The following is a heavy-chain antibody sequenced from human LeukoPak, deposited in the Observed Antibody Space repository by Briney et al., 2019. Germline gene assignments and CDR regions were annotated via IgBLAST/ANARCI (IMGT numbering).Heavy chain of an antibody. V-gene: IGHV3-48*03. D-gene: IGHD3-10*01. Sequence: PGGSLRLSCAASGFTFSSYEMNWVRQAPGKGLEWVSYISSSGSTIYYADSVKGRFTISRDNAKNSLYLQMNSLRAEDTAVYYCAPWGTGYTMVRGGGYWGQGTLVTVSS. CDR3: APWGTGYTMVRGGGY. CDR2: ISSSGSTI. CDR1: GFTFSSYE. J-gene: IGHJ4*02.